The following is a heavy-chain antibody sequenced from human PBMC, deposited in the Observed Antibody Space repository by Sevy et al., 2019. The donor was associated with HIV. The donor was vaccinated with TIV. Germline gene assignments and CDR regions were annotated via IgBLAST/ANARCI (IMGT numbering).Heavy chain of an antibody. CDR3: AGFQVSPNITMIVVVTPYGMDV. J-gene: IGHJ6*02. CDR2: INHSGST. Sequence: SETLSLTCAVYGGSFSGYYWSWIRQPPGKGLEWIGEINHSGSTNYNPSLKSRVTISVDTSKNQFSLKLSSVTAADTAVYYCAGFQVSPNITMIVVVTPYGMDVWGQGTTVTVSS. V-gene: IGHV4-34*01. D-gene: IGHD3-22*01. CDR1: GGSFSGYY.